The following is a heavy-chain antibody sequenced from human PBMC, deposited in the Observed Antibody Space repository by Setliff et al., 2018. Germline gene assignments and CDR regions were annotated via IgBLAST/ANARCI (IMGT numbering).Heavy chain of an antibody. CDR1: GASINSGTYY. CDR3: ARVNTILGATDY. V-gene: IGHV4-61*02. J-gene: IGHJ4*02. Sequence: SETLSLTCAVSGASINSGTYYWSWIRQPAGKGLEWVGRLHTSGSTTYNPSLQSRVTITVDTSKNHFSLNLTSVTSADTAVYFCARVNTILGATDYWGQGTLVTVSS. D-gene: IGHD1-26*01. CDR2: LHTSGST.